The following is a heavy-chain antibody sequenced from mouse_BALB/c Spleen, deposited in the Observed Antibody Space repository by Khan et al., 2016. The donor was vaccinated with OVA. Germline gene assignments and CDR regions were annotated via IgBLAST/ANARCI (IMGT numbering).Heavy chain of an antibody. CDR3: ARQPYYHYNIMDY. Sequence: QMQLEESGPGLVAPSQSLSITCTISGFSLTNYGVHWVRQPPGKGLEWLVVIWSDGSTTYNSALKSRLTISKDNSKSQVFLKMNRLQTDETAMYFCARQPYYHYNIMDYWGQGTSVTVSS. D-gene: IGHD2-10*01. J-gene: IGHJ4*01. V-gene: IGHV2-6-1*01. CDR1: GFSLTNYG. CDR2: IWSDGST.